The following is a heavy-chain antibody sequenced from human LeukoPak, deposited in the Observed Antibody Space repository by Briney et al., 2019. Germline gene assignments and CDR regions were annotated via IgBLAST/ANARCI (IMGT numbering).Heavy chain of an antibody. CDR3: AREGVYCSGDNCYPRDYFDS. CDR1: GFSFSRYE. J-gene: IGHJ4*02. CDR2: ISSSGNTI. Sequence: GGSLRLSCAASGFSFSRYEMNWVRQAPGEGLEWGSYISSSGNTIYYADSVKGRLTISRDNARESLYRQMNSLRVEDTAVYYCAREGVYCSGDNCYPRDYFDSWGKGTLVSVSS. D-gene: IGHD2-15*01. V-gene: IGHV3-48*03.